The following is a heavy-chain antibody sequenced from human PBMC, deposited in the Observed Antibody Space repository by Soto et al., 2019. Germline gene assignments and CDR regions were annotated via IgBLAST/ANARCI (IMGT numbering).Heavy chain of an antibody. CDR1: GFAFNNYG. CDR3: AREDSIIIPAVSDF. Sequence: NPGGSLRLSCTVSGFAFNNYGISWVRQAPGKGLEWVSSISKSDYTYYSDSVKGRFTISRDNAKNSVSLQMNTLRVEDTAVYYCAREDSIIIPAVSDFWGQGTLVTVSS. CDR2: ISKSDYT. J-gene: IGHJ4*02. V-gene: IGHV3-21*01. D-gene: IGHD2-2*01.